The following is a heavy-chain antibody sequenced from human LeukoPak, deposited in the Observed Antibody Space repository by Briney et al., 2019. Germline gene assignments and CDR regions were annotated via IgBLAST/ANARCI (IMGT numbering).Heavy chain of an antibody. CDR2: IKQDGSEK. V-gene: IGHV3-7*01. D-gene: IGHD3-10*01. J-gene: IGHJ4*02. CDR3: ARLDYGSGNDY. CDR1: GITFSSNW. Sequence: GGSLRLSCVVSGITFSSNWMSWVRQAPGKGLEWVANIKQDGSEKYYVDSVKGRFTISRDNAKNSLYLQMNSLRAEDTAVYYCARLDYGSGNDYWGQGTLVTVSS.